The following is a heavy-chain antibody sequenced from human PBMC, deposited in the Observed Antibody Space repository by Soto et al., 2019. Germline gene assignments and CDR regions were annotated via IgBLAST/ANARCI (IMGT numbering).Heavy chain of an antibody. CDR3: ARDGNFAFLGYSFAFDF. Sequence: QVQLVQSGAEVKKPGASVRVSCEASGYRFTAYYIHWVRQAPGQGLEWMGRMNIDTGGTTFAQKFQGRVSTTRGTAMSTASMEVTGVKSDVSAMYYCARDGNFAFLGYSFAFDFWGQGTLVTVSS. CDR2: MNIDTGGT. V-gene: IGHV1-2*06. D-gene: IGHD5-18*01. CDR1: GYRFTAYY. J-gene: IGHJ4*02.